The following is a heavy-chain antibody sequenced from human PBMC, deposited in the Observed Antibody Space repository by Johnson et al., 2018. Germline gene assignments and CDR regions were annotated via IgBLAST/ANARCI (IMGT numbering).Heavy chain of an antibody. V-gene: IGHV3-33*01. CDR3: ARAYCRGGSCRFYYNYYGMDV. CDR2: IWYDGSNK. Sequence: QVQLVESGGGVVQPGRSXRLSCAASGFTFSSYGMHWVRQAPGKGLEWVTFIWYDGSNKYYGDSVKGRFTISSDNSKKTLYLQMNSLRAEDTAVYYCARAYCRGGSCRFYYNYYGMDVWGQGTTVTVSS. CDR1: GFTFSSYG. J-gene: IGHJ6*02. D-gene: IGHD2-15*01.